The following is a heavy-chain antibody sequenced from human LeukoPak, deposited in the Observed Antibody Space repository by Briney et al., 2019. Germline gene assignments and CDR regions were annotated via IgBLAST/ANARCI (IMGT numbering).Heavy chain of an antibody. V-gene: IGHV4-39*01. Sequence: PSETLSLTCTVSGGSISSSSYYWGWIRQPPGKGLEWIGSIYCSGSTYYNPSLKSRVTISVDTSKNQFSLKLSSVTAADTAVYYCARAPVGNGPDYWGQGTLVTVSS. D-gene: IGHD7-27*01. CDR1: GGSISSSSYY. J-gene: IGHJ4*02. CDR2: IYCSGST. CDR3: ARAPVGNGPDY.